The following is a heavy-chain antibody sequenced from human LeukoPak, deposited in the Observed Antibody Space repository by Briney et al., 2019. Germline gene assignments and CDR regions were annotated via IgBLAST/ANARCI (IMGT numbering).Heavy chain of an antibody. CDR3: ARDLVWGTPGP. J-gene: IGHJ5*02. CDR1: GFTVSSNH. D-gene: IGHD7-27*01. Sequence: GGSLRLSCAVSGFTVSSNHMSWVRQAPGKGLEWVSVIYSGGSTYYADSVKGRFTISRDNSKNTLYLQMNSLRAEDTAVYYCARDLVWGTPGPWGQGTLVTVSS. CDR2: IYSGGST. V-gene: IGHV3-53*01.